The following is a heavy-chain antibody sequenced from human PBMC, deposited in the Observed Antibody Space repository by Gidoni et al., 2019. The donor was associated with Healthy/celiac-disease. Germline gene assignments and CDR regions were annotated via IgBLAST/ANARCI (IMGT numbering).Heavy chain of an antibody. Sequence: EVQLVESGGGLVKPVGCLRLSCAASGFTFSNAWMSWVRQAPGKGLEWVGRIKSKTDGGTTDYAAPVKGRFTISRDDSKNTLYLQMNSLKTEDTAVYYCTTGYSSGWYGGDYWGQGTLVTVSS. D-gene: IGHD6-19*01. V-gene: IGHV3-15*01. CDR1: GFTFSNAW. CDR3: TTGYSSGWYGGDY. J-gene: IGHJ4*02. CDR2: IKSKTDGGTT.